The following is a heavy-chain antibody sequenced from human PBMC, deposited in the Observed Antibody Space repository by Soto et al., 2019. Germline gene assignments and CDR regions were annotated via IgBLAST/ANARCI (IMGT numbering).Heavy chain of an antibody. CDR3: ARDSGGPYDH. V-gene: IGHV4-4*07. J-gene: IGHJ4*01. D-gene: IGHD2-15*01. CDR2: IYTTATT. CDR1: GGSISSYY. Sequence: PSEPLSLTCTVSGGSISSYYWSLNRQPAGKGLECIWRIYTTATTNYDPSLKSRVTMSVDTSKNQFSLKMSSVTAADTSVYYCARDSGGPYDHWGPGILVTVSS.